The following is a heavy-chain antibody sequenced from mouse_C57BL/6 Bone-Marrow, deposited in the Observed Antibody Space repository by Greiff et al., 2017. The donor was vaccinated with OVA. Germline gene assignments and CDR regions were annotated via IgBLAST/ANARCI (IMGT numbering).Heavy chain of an antibody. D-gene: IGHD2-4*01. CDR3: AREEGYDYDGIAY. J-gene: IGHJ3*01. V-gene: IGHV1-55*01. CDR2: IYPGSGST. Sequence: QVQLQQPGAELVKPGASVKMSCKAYGYTFTSYWITWVKQRPGQGLEWIGDIYPGSGSTNYNEKFKSKATLTVDTSSSTAYMQLSSLTSEDSAVYYCAREEGYDYDGIAYWGQGTLVTVSA. CDR1: GYTFTSYW.